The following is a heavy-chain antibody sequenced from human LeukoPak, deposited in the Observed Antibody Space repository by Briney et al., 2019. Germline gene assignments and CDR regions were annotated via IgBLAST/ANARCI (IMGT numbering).Heavy chain of an antibody. CDR2: INPSDGST. D-gene: IGHD2-21*02. Sequence: ASVKVSCKASGYTLSSHYIHWVRQAPGQGLEWMGIINPSDGSTGYGQKFRGRITMTRDTSTSTVYMELSSLRSEDTAVYYCARDHPGEGDCLLDYWGQGTLVTVSS. J-gene: IGHJ4*02. V-gene: IGHV1-46*01. CDR1: GYTLSSHY. CDR3: ARDHPGEGDCLLDY.